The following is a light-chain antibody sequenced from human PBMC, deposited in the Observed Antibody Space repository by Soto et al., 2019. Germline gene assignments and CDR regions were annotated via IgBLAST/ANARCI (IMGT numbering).Light chain of an antibody. J-gene: IGKJ2*01. V-gene: IGKV1-39*01. Sequence: DIQMTQSPSSLSASVGDRVTITCRASQTITTYLNWYQHKPGKAPKLLFYAAISLQSGVPSRLSGGGSGTDFTLTISSLQPEDFSTYYCQQTYSTPHTFGQGTKVDIK. CDR3: QQTYSTPHT. CDR2: AAI. CDR1: QTITTY.